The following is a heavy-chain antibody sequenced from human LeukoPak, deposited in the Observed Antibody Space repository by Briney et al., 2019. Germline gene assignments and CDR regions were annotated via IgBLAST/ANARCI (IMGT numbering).Heavy chain of an antibody. CDR3: AKDRAAGGLGYNWFDP. V-gene: IGHV4-59*01. J-gene: IGHJ5*02. Sequence: SETLSLTCSVSGGSLSSYYWSWIRQSPGKQLEWIGDIHDSGSTNYNPSLNSRVTIFMDTSKNQFSLRLSSVTAADTAVYYCAKDRAAGGLGYNWFDPWGQGVLVTVSS. D-gene: IGHD6-19*01. CDR2: IHDSGST. CDR1: GGSLSSYY.